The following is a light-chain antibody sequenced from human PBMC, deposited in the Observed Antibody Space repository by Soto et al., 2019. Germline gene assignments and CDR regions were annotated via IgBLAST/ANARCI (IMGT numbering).Light chain of an antibody. CDR3: QQYDNYPLT. CDR2: DAS. Sequence: DIQMTQSLSTLSASVGHRVTITRRASQSVRSWLAWYQQKPGRAPKFLIYDASSLESGVPSRFSGSGSGTEFTLTISNLQPDDFATYYCQQYDNYPLTFGGGTKVDIK. V-gene: IGKV1-5*01. J-gene: IGKJ4*01. CDR1: QSVRSW.